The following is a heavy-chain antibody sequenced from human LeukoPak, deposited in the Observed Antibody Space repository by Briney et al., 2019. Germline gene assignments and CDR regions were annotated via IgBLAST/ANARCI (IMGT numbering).Heavy chain of an antibody. V-gene: IGHV4-59*01. CDR3: ARNLIPEQLVLNF. CDR1: NGSISNYY. D-gene: IGHD6-13*01. J-gene: IGHJ4*02. CDR2: IYYTGST. Sequence: SETLSLTCTVSNGSISNYYWNWIRQAPGKGLEWIGYIYYTGSTNKNPSLKSRVTMSVDTSKNQFSLNLKSVTPEDTAVYYCARNLIPEQLVLNFWGQGILVTVSS.